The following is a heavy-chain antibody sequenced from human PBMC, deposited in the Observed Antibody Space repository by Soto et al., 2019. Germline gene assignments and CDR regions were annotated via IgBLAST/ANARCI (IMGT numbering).Heavy chain of an antibody. CDR2: VDTLGGGS. CDR3: ATWVDYGDFEGFDF. Sequence: GXXVXVSCKTSGYSFTVYKLHWARQAAGQXVEWMGWVDTLGGGSKSAQPFKGSVXXTWDTSIXXAYLDLNRLTTKEKATYFCATWVDYGDFEGFDFWGQGTLVTVSS. CDR1: GYSFTVYK. V-gene: IGHV1-2*04. J-gene: IGHJ4*02. D-gene: IGHD4-17*01.